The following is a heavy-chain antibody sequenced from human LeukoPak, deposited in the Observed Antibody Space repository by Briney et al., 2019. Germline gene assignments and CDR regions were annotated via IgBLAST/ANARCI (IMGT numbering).Heavy chain of an antibody. Sequence: GASVKVSCKASGGTFSSYAISWVRQAPGQGLEWMGGIIPIFGTANYAQKFQGRGTITADKTTSTAYIEVSSLRSEDTAVYYCARVYGSGSDYDYWGQGTMVTVSS. D-gene: IGHD3-10*01. V-gene: IGHV1-69*06. CDR1: GGTFSSYA. CDR3: ARVYGSGSDYDY. CDR2: IIPIFGTA. J-gene: IGHJ4*02.